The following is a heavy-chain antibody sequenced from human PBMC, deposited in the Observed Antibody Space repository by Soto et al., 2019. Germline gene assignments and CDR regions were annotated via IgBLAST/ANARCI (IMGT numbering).Heavy chain of an antibody. V-gene: IGHV4-59*01. Sequence: PSETLSLTCTVSGGSISSYYWSWIRQPPGKGLERIGYIYYSGRTNYNPSLKSRVTISVDSSKNQFSLKLSSVTAADTAVYYCARDQPADFYYYGMDVWGQGTTVTVS. J-gene: IGHJ6*02. D-gene: IGHD2-2*01. CDR1: GGSISSYY. CDR2: IYYSGRT. CDR3: ARDQPADFYYYGMDV.